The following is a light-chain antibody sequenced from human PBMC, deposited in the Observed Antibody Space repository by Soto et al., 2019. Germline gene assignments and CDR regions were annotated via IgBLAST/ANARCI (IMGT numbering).Light chain of an antibody. Sequence: IVLTQSPGTVSLSPGERATLSCRASETIGRAYFAWYQHRPGRTPRLVLYGASNRAAGIPHRFSGSGSGADFTLTISRVEPEDFAVYYCHQYATSPFTFGQGTKLEIK. V-gene: IGKV3-20*01. CDR3: HQYATSPFT. J-gene: IGKJ2*01. CDR2: GAS. CDR1: ETIGRAY.